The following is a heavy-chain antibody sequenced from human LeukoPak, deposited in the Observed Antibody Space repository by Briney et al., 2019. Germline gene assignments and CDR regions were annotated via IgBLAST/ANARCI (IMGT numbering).Heavy chain of an antibody. V-gene: IGHV4-59*01. CDR3: ARDRRGYYDSSGHFDY. CDR1: GASITGYY. J-gene: IGHJ4*02. D-gene: IGHD3-22*01. Sequence: SETLSLTCTVSGASITGYYWTWIRQPPGKGLECVGYIYYTGDTNYNPSLKSRVTMSLDTSKSQFSLKLSSVTAADTAVYYCARDRRGYYDSSGHFDYWGQGTLVTASS. CDR2: IYYTGDT.